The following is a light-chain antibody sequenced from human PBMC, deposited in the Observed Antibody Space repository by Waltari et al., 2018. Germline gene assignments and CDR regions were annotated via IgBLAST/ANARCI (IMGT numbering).Light chain of an antibody. V-gene: IGKV3-20*01. J-gene: IGKJ1*01. CDR2: GAS. CDR1: QSVSRA. CDR3: QHYLRLPVT. Sequence: EIVLTQSPGPLSLSLGERATLSCRASQSVSRALTWYQQKPGQAPRLLIYGASTRATGIPDRFSCSGSGTDFSLTISRLEPDDFAVYYCQHYLRLPVTFGQGTTVEI.